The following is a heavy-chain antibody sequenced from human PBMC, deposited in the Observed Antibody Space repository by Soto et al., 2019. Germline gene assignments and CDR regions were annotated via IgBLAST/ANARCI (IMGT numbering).Heavy chain of an antibody. CDR3: ARSVLTEGMDV. J-gene: IGHJ6*02. Sequence: ASVKVSCKASGHTFTGYYMHCVRQAPGQGLEWMGWINPNSGGTNYAQTFQGWVTMTRDTSISTAYMELSRLGSDDTAVYYCARSVLTEGMDVWGQGTTVTVS. D-gene: IGHD3-10*01. CDR1: GHTFTGYY. CDR2: INPNSGGT. V-gene: IGHV1-2*04.